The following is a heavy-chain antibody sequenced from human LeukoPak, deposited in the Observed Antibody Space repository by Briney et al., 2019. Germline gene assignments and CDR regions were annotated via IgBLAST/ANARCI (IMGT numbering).Heavy chain of an antibody. D-gene: IGHD6-13*01. CDR2: ITGSGGNT. J-gene: IGHJ6*02. CDR1: GFTFSGYS. CDR3: AKAASSSWPSYYYGMDV. V-gene: IGHV3-23*01. Sequence: PGGSLRLSCAASGFTFSGYSMNWVRQAPGKGLEWVSVITGSGGNTYYADSVKGRFTISKDNSKNTVYLQMSSLRVDDTAVYYCAKAASSSWPSYYYGMDVWGQGTTVTVSS.